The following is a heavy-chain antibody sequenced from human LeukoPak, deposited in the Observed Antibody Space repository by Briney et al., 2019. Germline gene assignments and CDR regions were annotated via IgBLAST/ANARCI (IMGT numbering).Heavy chain of an antibody. CDR2: IYYSGST. CDR1: GGSISSYY. V-gene: IGHV4-59*01. Sequence: SETLSLTCTVAGGSISSYYWSWIRQPPGKGLEWIGYIYYSGSTNYNPSLKSRVTISVDTSKNQFSLKLSSVTAADTAVYYCARYRSKTTVTSFDYFDYWGQGTLVTVSS. D-gene: IGHD4-17*01. CDR3: ARYRSKTTVTSFDYFDY. J-gene: IGHJ4*02.